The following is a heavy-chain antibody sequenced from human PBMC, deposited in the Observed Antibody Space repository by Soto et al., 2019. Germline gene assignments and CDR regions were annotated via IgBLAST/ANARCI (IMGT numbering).Heavy chain of an antibody. J-gene: IGHJ3*02. CDR3: AKDRGVVLTAYAFDI. D-gene: IGHD2-21*02. CDR2: ISGSGGST. CDR1: GFTFSSYA. V-gene: IGHV3-23*01. Sequence: EVQLLESGGGLVQPGGSLRLSCAASGFTFSSYAMNWIRQTPGKGLEWVSSISGSGGSTYYADSVKGHFTISRDNSKNTLYLQMNSLRAEDRAVYYCAKDRGVVLTAYAFDIWGQGTMVTVSS.